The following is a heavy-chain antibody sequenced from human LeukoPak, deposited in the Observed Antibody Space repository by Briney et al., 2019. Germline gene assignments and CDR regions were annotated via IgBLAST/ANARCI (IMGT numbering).Heavy chain of an antibody. CDR2: ISAYNGNT. CDR3: AREDDILTGYCPDY. Sequence: ASVKVSCKASGYTFTSYGISWVRQAPGQGLEWMGWISAYNGNTNYAQKHQGRVTMTTDTSTSTAYMELRSLRSDDTAVYYCAREDDILTGYCPDYWGQGTLVTVSS. D-gene: IGHD3-9*01. V-gene: IGHV1-18*01. J-gene: IGHJ4*02. CDR1: GYTFTSYG.